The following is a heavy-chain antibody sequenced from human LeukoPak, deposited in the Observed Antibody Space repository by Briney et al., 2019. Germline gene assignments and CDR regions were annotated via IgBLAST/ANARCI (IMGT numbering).Heavy chain of an antibody. D-gene: IGHD3-3*01. V-gene: IGHV3-48*04. CDR3: ARDRGGGYYNDASDV. Sequence: GGSLRLSCATYGFTFSDYGLNWVRQAPGKGLEWVSYITSRSNTIYYADSVKGRFTISRDNAKNSLYLQMNSLRVEDTAVYYCARDRGGGYYNDASDVWGQGTMVTVSS. CDR2: ITSRSNTI. CDR1: GFTFSDYG. J-gene: IGHJ3*01.